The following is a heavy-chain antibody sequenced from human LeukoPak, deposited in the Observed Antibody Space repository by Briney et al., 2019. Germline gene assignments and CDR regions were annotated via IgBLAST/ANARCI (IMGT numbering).Heavy chain of an antibody. J-gene: IGHJ4*02. V-gene: IGHV3-21*01. D-gene: IGHD6-19*01. CDR2: ISSSSSYI. CDR1: GFTFSSYS. CDR3: ARGRTSIAVAYSDY. Sequence: PGGSLRLSCAASGFTFSSYSMNWVRQAPGKGLEWVSSISSSSSYIYYADSVKGRFTISRDNAKNSLYLQMNSLRAEDTAVYYCARGRTSIAVAYSDYWGQGTLVTVSS.